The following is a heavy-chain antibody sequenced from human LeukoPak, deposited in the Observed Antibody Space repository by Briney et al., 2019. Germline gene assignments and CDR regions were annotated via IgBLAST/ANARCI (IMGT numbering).Heavy chain of an antibody. CDR3: ASELGNSDDDY. CDR1: GFTFDDYA. Sequence: GGSLRLSXAASGFTFDDYAMHWVRQAPGKGLEWVSLISGDGGSTYYAGSVKGRFTISRDNSKNSLYLQMNSLRTEDTASYYCASELGNSDDDYWGQGTLVTVSS. CDR2: ISGDGGST. D-gene: IGHD4-23*01. V-gene: IGHV3-43*02. J-gene: IGHJ4*02.